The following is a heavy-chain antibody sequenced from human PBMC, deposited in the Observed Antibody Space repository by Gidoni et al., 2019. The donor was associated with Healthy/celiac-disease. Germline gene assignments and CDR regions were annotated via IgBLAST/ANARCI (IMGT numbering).Heavy chain of an antibody. Sequence: QVQLVLSGAEVKKPGASAKVSCKASGYTLTRYGLSWVRQAPGQGLGWMGWISAYNGNTNYAQKLQGRVTMTTNASTSTAYMELRSLRSDDTAVYYCARTYYDILTGYYSFDYWGQGTLVTVSS. V-gene: IGHV1-18*01. CDR3: ARTYYDILTGYYSFDY. CDR1: GYTLTRYG. CDR2: ISAYNGNT. D-gene: IGHD3-9*01. J-gene: IGHJ4*02.